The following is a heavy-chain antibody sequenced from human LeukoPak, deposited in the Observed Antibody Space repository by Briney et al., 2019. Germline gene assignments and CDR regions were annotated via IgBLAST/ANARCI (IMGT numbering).Heavy chain of an antibody. CDR3: ARTRSYSSSWYFNDY. J-gene: IGHJ4*02. V-gene: IGHV4-39*01. CDR2: IYYSGST. D-gene: IGHD6-13*01. Sequence: SETLSLTCTVSGGSISSSSYYWGWIRQPPGKGLEWIGSIYYSGSTYYNPSLKGRVTISVDTSKNQFSLKLSSVTAADTAVYYCARTRSYSSSWYFNDYWGQGTLVTVSS. CDR1: GGSISSSSYY.